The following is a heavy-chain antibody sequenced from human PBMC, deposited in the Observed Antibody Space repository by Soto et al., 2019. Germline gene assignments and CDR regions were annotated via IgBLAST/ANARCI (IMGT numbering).Heavy chain of an antibody. V-gene: IGHV1-69*06. CDR3: ARKGAGYSYGYAFDY. CDR2: VIPIFGTA. J-gene: IGHJ4*02. D-gene: IGHD5-18*01. Sequence: QVQLVQSGAEVKKPGSSVKVSCKASGGTFSSYAITWVRQAPGQGLEWMGGVIPIFGTANYAQKFQGRVTITADKSTSTAYMELRSLRSEDTAVYYCARKGAGYSYGYAFDYWGQGTLVTVSS. CDR1: GGTFSSYA.